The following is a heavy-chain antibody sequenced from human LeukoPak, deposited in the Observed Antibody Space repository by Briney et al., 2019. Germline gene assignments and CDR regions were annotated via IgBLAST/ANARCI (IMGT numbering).Heavy chain of an antibody. CDR3: ASVGISSIQIMDY. CDR2: ISGYNGNT. CDR1: GYTFTSYG. J-gene: IGHJ4*02. D-gene: IGHD5-18*01. Sequence: ASVKVSCKASGYTFTSYGISWVRQAPGQGLEWMGWISGYNGNTNYAQKLQGRVTLTLDTSTTTADTDLRSLRSDHTAVYYCASVGISSIQIMDYWGQGTLVTVSS. V-gene: IGHV1-18*01.